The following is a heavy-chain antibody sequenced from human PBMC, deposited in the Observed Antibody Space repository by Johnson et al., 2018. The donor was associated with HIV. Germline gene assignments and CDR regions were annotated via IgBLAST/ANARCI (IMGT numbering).Heavy chain of an antibody. CDR1: GFTFSSYS. V-gene: IGHV3-30*14. J-gene: IGHJ3*02. Sequence: QVQLVESGGGVVQPGRSLRLSCAASGFTFSSYSMHWVRQAPGKGLEWVAIISNDGSNTYFADSVKGRFTISRDNSKNTLYLQMGSLRAEDMAVYYCARGDAFDIWGQGTMVTVSS. CDR3: ARGDAFDI. CDR2: ISNDGSNT.